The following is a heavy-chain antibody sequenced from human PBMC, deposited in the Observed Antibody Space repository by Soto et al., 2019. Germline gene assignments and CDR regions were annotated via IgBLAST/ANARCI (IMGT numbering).Heavy chain of an antibody. V-gene: IGHV3-74*01. CDR2: IKGDESIK. CDR1: GFTFTDFC. CDR3: TRGARGGYYLDV. J-gene: IGHJ6*03. Sequence: EVQLLESGGGLVQPRGALRLSCAASGFTFTDFCIYGVRQIPGKGLEWVSCIKGDESIKNYADSVRGRLPISRDNAKNTVYLQMDSLRAEGTALYYCTRGARGGYYLDVWGTGTTVTVSS. D-gene: IGHD2-15*01.